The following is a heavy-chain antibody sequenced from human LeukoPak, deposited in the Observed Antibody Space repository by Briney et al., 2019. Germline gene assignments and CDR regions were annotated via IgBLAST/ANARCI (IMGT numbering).Heavy chain of an antibody. CDR2: LIPIFGTA. D-gene: IGHD2-2*01. J-gene: IGHJ3*02. CDR1: GGTFSSYA. CDR3: AREYPRDAFDI. Sequence: VASVKVSCKASGGTFSSYAISWVRQAPGQGLEWMGGLIPIFGTANYAQKFQGRVTITADESTSTAYMELSSLRSEDTAVYYCAREYPRDAFDIWGQGTMVTVSS. V-gene: IGHV1-69*13.